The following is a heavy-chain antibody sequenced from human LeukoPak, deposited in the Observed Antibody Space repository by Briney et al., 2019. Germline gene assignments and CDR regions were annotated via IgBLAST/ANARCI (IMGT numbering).Heavy chain of an antibody. J-gene: IGHJ4*02. V-gene: IGHV4-39*01. CDR3: AGGLLYCSGGSCYYGFDY. Sequence: PSETLSLTCTVSGGSISSSGYYWGWIRQPPGKGLEWIGSIYYSGSTYYNPSLKSRLTMSVDTSKNQFSLKLSSVTAADTAVYFCAGGLLYCSGGSCYYGFDYWGQGTLVTVSS. CDR1: GGSISSSGYY. CDR2: IYYSGST. D-gene: IGHD2-15*01.